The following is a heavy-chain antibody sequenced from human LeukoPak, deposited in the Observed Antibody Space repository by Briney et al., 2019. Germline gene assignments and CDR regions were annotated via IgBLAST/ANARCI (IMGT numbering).Heavy chain of an antibody. J-gene: IGHJ4*02. D-gene: IGHD3-22*01. V-gene: IGHV4-4*07. CDR3: ARASYSYDINGWVPFDY. CDR1: GGSISRYY. Sequence: SETLSLTCTVSGGSISRYYWSWIRQPAGKGLEWIGRIYTSGSTNYNPSLKSRVTISGDTSKNQSSLRLSSVTAADTAVYYCARASYSYDINGWVPFDYWGQGTLVTVSS. CDR2: IYTSGST.